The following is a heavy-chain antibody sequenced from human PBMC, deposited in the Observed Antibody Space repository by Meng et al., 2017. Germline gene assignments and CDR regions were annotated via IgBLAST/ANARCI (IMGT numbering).Heavy chain of an antibody. J-gene: IGHJ3*02. CDR3: AAAREMATMWGAFDI. Sequence: ASVKVSCKASGYTFTSYYMHWVRQAPGQGLEWMGIINPSGGSTSYAQKFQGRVTMTRDTSTSTVYMELSSLRSEDTAVYYCAAAREMATMWGAFDIWGQGTMVTVSS. V-gene: IGHV1-46*01. CDR1: GYTFTSYY. CDR2: INPSGGST. D-gene: IGHD5-24*01.